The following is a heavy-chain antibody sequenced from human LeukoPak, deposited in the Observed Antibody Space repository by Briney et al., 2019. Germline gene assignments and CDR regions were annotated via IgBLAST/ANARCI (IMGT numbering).Heavy chain of an antibody. Sequence: GGSLRLSCAASGFISNNYYMFWVRQAPGTGLEWVSVIYSGGNTYYADSVKGRFTISRDNSKNTLYLQMNSLRAEDTAVYFCARHSDTPNYPDSDAIDLWGQGTMVTVSS. J-gene: IGHJ3*01. CDR3: ARHSDTPNYPDSDAIDL. D-gene: IGHD2-15*01. CDR2: IYSGGNT. CDR1: GFISNNYY. V-gene: IGHV3-66*04.